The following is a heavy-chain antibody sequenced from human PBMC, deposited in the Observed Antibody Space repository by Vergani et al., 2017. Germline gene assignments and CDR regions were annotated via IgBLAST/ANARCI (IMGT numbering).Heavy chain of an antibody. D-gene: IGHD1-14*01. CDR3: ARVGTWDFDI. CDR1: GFTFNAYC. J-gene: IGHJ3*02. Sequence: QEQLVESGGGLVKPGGSLRLSCEASGFTFNAYCMSWVRQAPGKGLECVSYISVSGTSIHYADSVKGRFTISRDNAKSSLSLQMHSLTDEDTAVYFCARVGTWDFDIGGQGTVVTVAS. V-gene: IGHV3-11*01. CDR2: ISVSGTSI.